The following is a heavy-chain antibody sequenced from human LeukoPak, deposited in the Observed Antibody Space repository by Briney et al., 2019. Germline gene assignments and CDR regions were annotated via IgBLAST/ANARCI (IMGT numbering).Heavy chain of an antibody. V-gene: IGHV3-7*01. CDR3: AKVAKYYYGSETYYFFEQ. D-gene: IGHD3-10*01. CDR1: GFTFTTYW. CDR2: MKQDGTEK. J-gene: IGHJ4*02. Sequence: GESLRLSCAASGFTFTTYWMSWVRQAPGKGLEWVANMKQDGTEKYYVDSVKGRFTISRDNARNSLELQMNSLRVEDTAVYYCAKVAKYYYGSETYYFFEQWGQGTPVTASS.